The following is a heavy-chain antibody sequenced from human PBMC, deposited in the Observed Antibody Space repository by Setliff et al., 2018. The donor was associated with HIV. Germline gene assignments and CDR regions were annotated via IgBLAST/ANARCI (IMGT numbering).Heavy chain of an antibody. CDR3: ARGDSGSYPQLDAFDI. V-gene: IGHV1-18*01. D-gene: IGHD1-26*01. J-gene: IGHJ3*02. CDR2: ISAYNGNT. Sequence: ASVKVSCKASGYTFTSYGISWVRQAPGQGLEWMGWISAYNGNTNYAQELKGRVTMTTDTSTSTAYMELRSLRSDDTAVYYCARGDSGSYPQLDAFDIWVQGTMVTVSS. CDR1: GYTFTSYG.